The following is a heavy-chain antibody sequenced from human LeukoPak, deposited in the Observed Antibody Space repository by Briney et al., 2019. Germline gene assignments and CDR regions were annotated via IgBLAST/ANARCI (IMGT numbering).Heavy chain of an antibody. CDR1: GFTFSSYA. Sequence: RGSLRLSCAASGFTFSSYAIHWVRQAPGKGLEWVAFISYDGGDKRYAGSVKGRITISRDNSRKTLYLQMHSLGPEDTAIYYCARDLSERYSIDYWGQGTLVTVSS. J-gene: IGHJ4*02. V-gene: IGHV3-30-3*01. D-gene: IGHD1-20*01. CDR3: ARDLSERYSIDY. CDR2: ISYDGGDK.